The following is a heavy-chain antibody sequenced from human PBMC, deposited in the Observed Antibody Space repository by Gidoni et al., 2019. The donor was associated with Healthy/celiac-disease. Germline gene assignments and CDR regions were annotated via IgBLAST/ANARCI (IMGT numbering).Heavy chain of an antibody. CDR1: GGSISSYY. CDR3: ARHVKKYRGGSSKGAFDI. J-gene: IGHJ3*02. CDR2: IYYSGST. V-gene: IGHV4-59*08. Sequence: QLQESGPGLVHPSETLSLTCTVSGGSISSYYWSWIRQPPGKGLEWIGYIYYSGSTNYNPSLKSRVTISVDTSKNQFSLKLSSVNDADTAVYYCARHVKKYRGGSSKGAFDIWGQGTMVTVSS. D-gene: IGHD2-15*01.